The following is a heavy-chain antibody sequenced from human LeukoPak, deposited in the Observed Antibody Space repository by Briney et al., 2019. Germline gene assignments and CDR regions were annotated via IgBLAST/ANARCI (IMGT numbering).Heavy chain of an antibody. D-gene: IGHD3-22*01. CDR3: STAGLYDSSGSIDY. V-gene: IGHV1-24*01. CDR2: FDREDGET. J-gene: IGHJ4*02. CDR1: GSTLTDFS. Sequence: ASVKVSCKVSGSTLTDFSIHWVRQAPGKGLEWMGGFDREDGETIYAQKFQGRVTMTEDTSTNTPYMELSSLTSEDTAVYYCSTAGLYDSSGSIDYWGQGTLVTVSS.